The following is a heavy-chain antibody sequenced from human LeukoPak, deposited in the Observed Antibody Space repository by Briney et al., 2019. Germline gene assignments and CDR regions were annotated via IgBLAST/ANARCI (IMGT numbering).Heavy chain of an antibody. V-gene: IGHV3-15*01. CDR2: IKSKNEGGTT. D-gene: IGHD1-26*01. CDR3: TTSGTYYFAY. Sequence: GGSLRLSCAASGFTFSNAWMGWVRQAPGKGLEWVGHIKSKNEGGTTNHAAPVKGRFTISRDDSKNKLYLQMNSLKTEDTAVYYCTTSGTYYFAYWGQGTLVTVSS. J-gene: IGHJ4*02. CDR1: GFTFSNAW.